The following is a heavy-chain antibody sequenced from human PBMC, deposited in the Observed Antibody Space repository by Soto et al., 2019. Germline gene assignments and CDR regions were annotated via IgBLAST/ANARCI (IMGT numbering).Heavy chain of an antibody. J-gene: IGHJ4*02. D-gene: IGHD2-2*01. V-gene: IGHV4-59*01. Sequence: PSETLSLTCTVSGGSISSYYWSWIRQPPGKGLEWIGYIYYSGNTNYNPSLKSRVTISVDTSKNQSSLKLSSVTAADTAVYFCAREYCSSTRCYGTFDYWGQGTLVTVSS. CDR2: IYYSGNT. CDR3: AREYCSSTRCYGTFDY. CDR1: GGSISSYY.